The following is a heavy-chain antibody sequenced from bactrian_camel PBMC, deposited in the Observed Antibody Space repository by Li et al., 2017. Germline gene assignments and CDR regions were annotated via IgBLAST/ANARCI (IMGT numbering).Heavy chain of an antibody. D-gene: IGHD4*01. CDR1: EYIFSTCD. CDR3: ASGPLVPMMWKRACRDPSGY. V-gene: IGHV3S53*01. Sequence: HVQLVESGGGSVQAGGSLKLSCEASEYIFSTCDMGWYRRAPGKEREGIAAIANDGRIAYANSVKGRFTISRDNAKYIVQLQMNSLEPEDTAAYYCASGPLVPMMWKRACRDPSGYWGQGTQVTVS. J-gene: IGHJ6*01. CDR2: IANDGRI.